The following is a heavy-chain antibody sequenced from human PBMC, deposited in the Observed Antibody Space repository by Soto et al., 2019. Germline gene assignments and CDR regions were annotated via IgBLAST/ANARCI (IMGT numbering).Heavy chain of an antibody. Sequence: SETLSLTCTVSGGSISSYYWSWIRQPPGKGLEWIGYIYYSGSTNYNPSLKSRVTISVDTSKNQFSLKLSSVTAADTAVYYCAREGEIAAAGTGYFDYWGQGTLVTVSS. CDR2: IYYSGST. CDR1: GGSISSYY. V-gene: IGHV4-59*12. D-gene: IGHD6-13*01. CDR3: AREGEIAAAGTGYFDY. J-gene: IGHJ4*02.